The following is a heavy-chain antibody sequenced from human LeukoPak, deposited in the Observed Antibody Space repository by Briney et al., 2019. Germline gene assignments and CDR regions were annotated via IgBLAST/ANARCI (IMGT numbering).Heavy chain of an antibody. Sequence: SETLSLTCTASGGSISNYYWSWIRQAPGKGLEWIGYTYYSGSTNYNPSLKSRVTISVDTSKNQFSLKLSSVTAADTAVFYCARLSGGYSLFNGLDVWGKGTTVTVSS. D-gene: IGHD5-18*01. V-gene: IGHV4-59*01. J-gene: IGHJ6*04. CDR2: TYYSGST. CDR3: ARLSGGYSLFNGLDV. CDR1: GGSISNYY.